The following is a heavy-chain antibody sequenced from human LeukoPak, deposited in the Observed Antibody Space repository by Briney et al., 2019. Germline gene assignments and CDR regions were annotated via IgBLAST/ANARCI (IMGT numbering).Heavy chain of an antibody. J-gene: IGHJ6*02. D-gene: IGHD6-13*01. V-gene: IGHV4-59*01. CDR1: GGSISSYY. CDR2: IYYSGST. CDR3: ARVAAAYYYGMDV. Sequence: SETLSLTCTVSGGSISSYYWSWIRQPPGKGLEWIGYIYYSGSTNYNPSLKSRVTISVDTSKNQFPLKLSSVTAADTAVYYCARVAAAYYYGMDVWGQGTTVTVSS.